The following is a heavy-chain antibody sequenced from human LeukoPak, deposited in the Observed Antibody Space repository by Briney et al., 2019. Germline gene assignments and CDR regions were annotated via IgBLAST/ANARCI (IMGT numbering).Heavy chain of an antibody. V-gene: IGHV5-51*01. Sequence: GESLKISCKGSGYTFFTYWIGWVRQMPGKGLEWMGIIYPGDSDTRYSPSFQGQVTISADKSISTAYLQWSSLKASDTAMYYCARRSDSGSYSYWGQGTLVTVSS. D-gene: IGHD3-10*01. CDR1: GYTFFTYW. CDR3: ARRSDSGSYSY. CDR2: IYPGDSDT. J-gene: IGHJ4*02.